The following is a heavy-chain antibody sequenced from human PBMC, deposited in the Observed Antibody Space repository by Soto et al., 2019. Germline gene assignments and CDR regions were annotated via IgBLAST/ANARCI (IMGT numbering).Heavy chain of an antibody. J-gene: IGHJ4*02. D-gene: IGHD3-3*01. CDR1: GFTFSSYG. CDR3: AKDREYYDFWSGWVY. V-gene: IGHV3-30*18. CDR2: ISYDGSNK. Sequence: QVQLVESGGGVVQPGRSLRLSCAASGFTFSSYGMHWVRQAPGKGLEWVAVISYDGSNKYYADSVKGRFTISRDNSKNTLYLQMNSLRAEDTAVYYCAKDREYYDFWSGWVYWGQGTLVTVSS.